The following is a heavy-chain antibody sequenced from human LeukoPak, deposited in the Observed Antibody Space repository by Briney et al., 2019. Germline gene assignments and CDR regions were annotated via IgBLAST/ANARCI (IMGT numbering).Heavy chain of an antibody. J-gene: IGHJ6*02. CDR1: GFTFSSYA. Sequence: GGSLRLSCAASGFTFSSYAMSCLRQAPGKGLEWFSAINGSGGSTYYAASVKGRFTISRDNSKNTLYLQMNSLRAEDTAVYYCAKRDYYYGMDVWGQGTTVTVSS. CDR2: INGSGGST. V-gene: IGHV3-23*01. CDR3: AKRDYYYGMDV.